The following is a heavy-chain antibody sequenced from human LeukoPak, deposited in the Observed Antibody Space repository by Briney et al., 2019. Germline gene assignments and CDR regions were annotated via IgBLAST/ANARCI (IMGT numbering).Heavy chain of an antibody. J-gene: IGHJ2*01. D-gene: IGHD2-21*02. CDR3: ARRGRAYCGGDCSSPYWYFDL. CDR2: IYHSGST. CDR1: GGSISSGGYS. V-gene: IGHV4-30-2*01. Sequence: SQTLSLTCAVSGGSISSGGYSWSWIRQPPGKGLEWIGYIYHSGSTYYNPSLKSRVTISVDRSKNQFSLKLSSVTAADTAVYYCARRGRAYCGGDCSSPYWYFDLWGRGTLVTVSS.